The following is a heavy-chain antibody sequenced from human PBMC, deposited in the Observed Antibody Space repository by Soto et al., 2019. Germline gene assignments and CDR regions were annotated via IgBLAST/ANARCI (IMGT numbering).Heavy chain of an antibody. CDR3: AREGPGYHGTWAYFPFDK. D-gene: IGHD3-10*01. V-gene: IGHV1-69*08. CDR1: GGTFNSYT. CDR2: IIPTVTST. Sequence: VHLVQSGAEVKQPGSSVRVSCRASGGTFNSYTTSWVRQAPGQGLEWVGRIIPTVTSTKYAQKFKGRVTITADKYPDTVYMELSSLRSEDTAVYYCAREGPGYHGTWAYFPFDKWGQGTLVTVSS. J-gene: IGHJ4*02.